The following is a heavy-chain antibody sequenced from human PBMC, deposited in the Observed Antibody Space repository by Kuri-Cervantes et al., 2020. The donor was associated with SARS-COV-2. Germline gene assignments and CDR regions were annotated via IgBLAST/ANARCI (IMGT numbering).Heavy chain of an antibody. J-gene: IGHJ4*02. D-gene: IGHD6-6*01. CDR1: GGSISSYY. V-gene: IGHV4-59*12. Sequence: GSLRLSCTVSGGSISSYYWSWIRQPPGKGLEWIGYIYYSGSTNYNPSLKSRVTISVDTSKNQFSLKLGSVTAADTAIYYCARGVPGYWGQGSLVTVSS. CDR3: ARGVPGY. CDR2: IYYSGST.